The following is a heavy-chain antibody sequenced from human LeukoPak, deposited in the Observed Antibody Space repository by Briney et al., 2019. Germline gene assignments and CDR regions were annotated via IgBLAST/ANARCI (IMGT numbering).Heavy chain of an antibody. Sequence: GGSLRLSCAASGFTVSSNYMNWVRQAPGKGLEWVSVIYSGGSTYYADSVKGRFTISRDNSKNTLYLQMNSLRAEDTAVYYCARDVSYGWYYFDYWGQGTLVTVSS. D-gene: IGHD5-18*01. CDR1: GFTVSSNY. CDR3: ARDVSYGWYYFDY. V-gene: IGHV3-53*01. CDR2: IYSGGST. J-gene: IGHJ4*02.